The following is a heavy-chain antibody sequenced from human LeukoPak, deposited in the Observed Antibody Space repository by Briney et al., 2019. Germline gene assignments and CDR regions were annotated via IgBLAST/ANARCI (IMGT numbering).Heavy chain of an antibody. D-gene: IGHD6-13*01. CDR3: ARDWGYGEAGIDF. CDR2: ISRSGTTI. CDR1: GFTFSSYG. V-gene: IGHV3-48*03. J-gene: IGHJ4*02. Sequence: PGGSLRLSCAASGFTFSSYGMNWVRQAPGKGLEWVSYISRSGTTIYYADSVRGRFTISRDNAKNSLYLQMNSLRADDTAVYYCARDWGYGEAGIDFWGQGTLVTVSS.